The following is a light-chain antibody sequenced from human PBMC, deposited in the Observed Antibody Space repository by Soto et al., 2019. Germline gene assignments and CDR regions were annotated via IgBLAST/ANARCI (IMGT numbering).Light chain of an antibody. J-gene: IGKJ2*01. CDR2: SAS. Sequence: EIVLTQSPGTLSLSPGERATLSCRASQSVSSSYLAWYQQKPGQAPRLLIYSASSRATGIPDRFSGSGSGTDFTLTISRLEPEDFAVYYCKQYGTSPYTFGQGTKLDIK. V-gene: IGKV3-20*01. CDR3: KQYGTSPYT. CDR1: QSVSSSY.